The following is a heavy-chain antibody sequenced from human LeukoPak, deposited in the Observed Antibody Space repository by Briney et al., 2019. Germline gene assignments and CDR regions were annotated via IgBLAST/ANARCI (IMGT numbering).Heavy chain of an antibody. CDR1: GYTFTDYY. CDR3: ANTYYYDSSGYYYSDYFDY. J-gene: IGHJ4*02. Sequence: ASVKVSCKASGYTFTDYYIHWVRQAPGQGLEWMGWINPNNGGTNYAQRFQGRVTMTRDTSISTAYMELSRLTSDDTAVYYCANTYYYDSSGYYYSDYFDYWGQGTLVTVSS. CDR2: INPNNGGT. D-gene: IGHD3-22*01. V-gene: IGHV1-2*02.